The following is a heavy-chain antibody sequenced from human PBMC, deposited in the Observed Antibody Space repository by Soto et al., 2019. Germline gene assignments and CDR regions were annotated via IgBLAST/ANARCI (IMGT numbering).Heavy chain of an antibody. CDR3: ARGYCNGGSCYPGIY. J-gene: IGHJ4*02. V-gene: IGHV3-48*02. CDR1: GFTFNSYS. D-gene: IGHD2-15*01. Sequence: EVHLVESGGGSVQPGGSLRLSCAASGFTFNSYSMHWVRQAPGKGLEWVSDITDSSSAIYYADSVKGRFTISRDNAKNSLSLQMNSMSDDDTAVYYSARGYCNGGSCYPGIYWGQGTLVSVSS. CDR2: ITDSSSAI.